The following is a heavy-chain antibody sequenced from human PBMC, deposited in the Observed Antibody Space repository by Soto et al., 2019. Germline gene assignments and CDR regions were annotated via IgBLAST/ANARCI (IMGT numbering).Heavy chain of an antibody. CDR3: ARVHDYGDYWFDP. Sequence: ASVKVSCKASGYTFTGYYMHWVRQAPGQGLEWMGWINPNSGGTNYAQKFQGWVTMTRDTSISTAYMELSRLRSDDTAVYYCARVHDYGDYWFDPWGQGTLVTVSS. V-gene: IGHV1-2*04. D-gene: IGHD4-17*01. J-gene: IGHJ5*02. CDR1: GYTFTGYY. CDR2: INPNSGGT.